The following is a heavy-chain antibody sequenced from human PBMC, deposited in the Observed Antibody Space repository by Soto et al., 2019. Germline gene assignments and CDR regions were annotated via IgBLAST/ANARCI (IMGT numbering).Heavy chain of an antibody. J-gene: IGHJ4*02. CDR2: VSNSGGGT. Sequence: EVQLLESGGGLVQPGGSLRLSCAASGFIYSSYAMSWVRQAPGKGLEWVSTVSNSGGGTYYAVSVKGRFTISRDNSKNTLYLQMNILRAEDTAVYYCARDEYLTTVLGVLGNVDYWGQGTLVTVSS. CDR1: GFIYSSYA. V-gene: IGHV3-23*01. CDR3: ARDEYLTTVLGVLGNVDY. D-gene: IGHD4-17*01.